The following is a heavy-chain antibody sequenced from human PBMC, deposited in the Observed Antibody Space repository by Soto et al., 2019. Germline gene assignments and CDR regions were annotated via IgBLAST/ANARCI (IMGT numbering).Heavy chain of an antibody. V-gene: IGHV3-11*01. D-gene: IGHD3-3*01. Sequence: GVYLSLSWPSTGCPFTDYYMSGSLQAPGKGLEWVSYISSSGSTIYYADSVKGRFTISRDNAKNSLYLQMNSLRAEDTAVYYWASYESLATNWFYPSVQGTLVTVFS. J-gene: IGHJ5*02. CDR3: ASYESLATNWFYP. CDR1: GCPFTDYY. CDR2: ISSSGSTI.